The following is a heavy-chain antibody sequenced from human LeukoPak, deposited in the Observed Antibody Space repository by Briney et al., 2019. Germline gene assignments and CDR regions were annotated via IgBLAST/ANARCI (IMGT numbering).Heavy chain of an antibody. CDR1: GFSFRNYA. Sequence: GGSLRLSCAASGFSFRNYAMSWVRQAPGKRLEWVSGVTRGGTTHYADSVKGRFTISRDISRGTSENTLYLQMNSLRAEDTAVYYCAKEGEPYHYGSGSTPAPFENWGQGTLVTVSS. J-gene: IGHJ4*02. CDR2: VTRGGTT. CDR3: AKEGEPYHYGSGSTPAPFEN. V-gene: IGHV3-23*01. D-gene: IGHD3-10*01.